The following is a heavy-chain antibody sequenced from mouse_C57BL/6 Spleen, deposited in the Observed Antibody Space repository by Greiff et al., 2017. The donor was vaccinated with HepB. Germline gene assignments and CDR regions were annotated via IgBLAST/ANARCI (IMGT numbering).Heavy chain of an antibody. CDR3: AREDYGEAWFAY. V-gene: IGHV1-82*01. D-gene: IGHD2-4*01. J-gene: IGHJ3*01. CDR1: GYAFSSSW. Sequence: QVQLQQSGPELVKPGASVKISCKASGYAFSSSWMNWVKQRPGKGLEWIGRIYPGDGDTNYNGKFKGKATLTADNSSSTAYMQLSSLTSEDSAVYFCAREDYGEAWFAYWGQGTLVTVSA. CDR2: IYPGDGDT.